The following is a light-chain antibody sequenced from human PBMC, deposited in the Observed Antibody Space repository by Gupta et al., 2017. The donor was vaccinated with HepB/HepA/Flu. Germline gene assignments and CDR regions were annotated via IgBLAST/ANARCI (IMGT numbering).Light chain of an antibody. J-gene: IGLJ3*02. V-gene: IGLV10-54*04. CDR3: SAWDSSLRGWV. CDR1: STKVGYEG. Sequence: QAGLTQPPSVSKGLRQTATLSCTGSSTKVGYEGAAWLPQHQGHPPKLLAYRNNSRPSGISERFSASRSGNTASLTITGLQPEDETDYYCSAWDSSLRGWVFGGGTKLTVL. CDR2: RNN.